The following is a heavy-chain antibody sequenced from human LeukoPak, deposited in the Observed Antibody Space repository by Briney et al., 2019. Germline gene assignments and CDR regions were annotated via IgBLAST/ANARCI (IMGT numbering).Heavy chain of an antibody. Sequence: SETLSLTCTVSGDSFSSHYWTWIRQPPGKGLEWIGYISYIGSTNYNPSLKSRVTISIDTSKNQFSLKLTSVTAVDTAVYYCARDLVTVTKGFDIWGQGTMVSVPS. D-gene: IGHD4-17*01. V-gene: IGHV4-59*11. CDR2: ISYIGST. J-gene: IGHJ3*02. CDR1: GDSFSSHY. CDR3: ARDLVTVTKGFDI.